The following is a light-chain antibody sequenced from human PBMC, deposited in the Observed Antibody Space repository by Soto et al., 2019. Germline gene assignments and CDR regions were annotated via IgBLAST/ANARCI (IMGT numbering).Light chain of an antibody. V-gene: IGKV1-6*01. CDR1: QGIRNV. Sequence: AIQMTQSPSSLSASVGDRVTITCRASQGIRNVLGWYQQKPGKAPKLLISGASSLQSGVPSRFSGSGSGTDITLTISSLQPKDLPTYYCHPDYTFPWTFGHGTPVEIK. CDR3: HPDYTFPWT. CDR2: GAS. J-gene: IGKJ1*01.